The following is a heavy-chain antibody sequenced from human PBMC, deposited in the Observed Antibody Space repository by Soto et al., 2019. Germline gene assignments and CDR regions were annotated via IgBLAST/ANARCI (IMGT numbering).Heavy chain of an antibody. CDR1: GYSFTSYW. J-gene: IGHJ3*02. V-gene: IGHV5-51*01. CDR2: IYPGDSDT. D-gene: IGHD2-21*02. CDR3: ARLSRPYCGGDCNDAFDI. Sequence: GESLKISCKGSGYSFTSYWIGWVRQMPGKGLEWMGIIYPGDSDTRYSPSFQGQVTISADKSISTAYLQWSSLKASDTAMYYCARLSRPYCGGDCNDAFDIWGQGTMVTVSS.